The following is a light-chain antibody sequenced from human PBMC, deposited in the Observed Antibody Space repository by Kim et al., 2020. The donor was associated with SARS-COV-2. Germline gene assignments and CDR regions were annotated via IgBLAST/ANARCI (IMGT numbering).Light chain of an antibody. CDR1: EDISNY. J-gene: IGKJ2*02. CDR2: AAS. V-gene: IGKV1-39*01. Sequence: LSASVGDTVTITCRTSEDISNYLNWFQQKPGKAPKLLIYAASSLKSGVSPRFSGSGSGTDFSLTLTNLQPEDSATYYCQQCYSAPWTFGQGTKLEI. CDR3: QQCYSAPWT.